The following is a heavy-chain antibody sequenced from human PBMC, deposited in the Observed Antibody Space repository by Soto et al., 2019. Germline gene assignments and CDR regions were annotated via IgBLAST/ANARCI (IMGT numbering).Heavy chain of an antibody. CDR2: ISYDGSNK. CDR3: EKDVVTIFGVVRARYYYYGMDV. J-gene: IGHJ6*02. V-gene: IGHV3-30*18. CDR1: GFTFSSYG. Sequence: PGGSLRLSCAASGFTFSSYGMHWVRQAPCKGLEWVAVISYDGSNKYYADSVKGRFTISRDNSKNTLYLQMNSLRAEDTAVYYCEKDVVTIFGVVRARYYYYGMDVWGQGTTVTVSS. D-gene: IGHD3-3*01.